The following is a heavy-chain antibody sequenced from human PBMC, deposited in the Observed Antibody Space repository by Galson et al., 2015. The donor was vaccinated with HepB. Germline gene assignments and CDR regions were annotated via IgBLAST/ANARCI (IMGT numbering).Heavy chain of an antibody. V-gene: IGHV3-30*04. CDR3: ARAGIQLWYPSDY. J-gene: IGHJ4*02. CDR2: ISFDGSNK. D-gene: IGHD5-24*01. CDR1: GFTFSTYA. Sequence: SLRLSCAASGFTFSTYAMPWVRQAPDKGLEWVAVISFDGSNKYYADSVKGRFTISRDNSKNTLFLQMNSLRPEDTAVYYCARAGIQLWYPSDYWGQGTLVTVSS.